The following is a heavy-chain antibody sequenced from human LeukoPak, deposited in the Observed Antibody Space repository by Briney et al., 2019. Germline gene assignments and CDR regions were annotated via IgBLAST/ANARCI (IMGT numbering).Heavy chain of an antibody. J-gene: IGHJ6*03. CDR3: ARGRVSSSTWYSTYYYYFYMDV. Sequence: PSETLSLTCTVSGDSISSYYWSWIRQPPGKGLEWIGYVDHTGSTNFNPSLNGRASISRDTTNNLFSLRLRSVTAADTAVYFCARGRVSSSTWYSTYYYYFYMDVWGKGTTVTVSS. CDR2: VDHTGST. D-gene: IGHD1-1*01. V-gene: IGHV4-59*01. CDR1: GDSISSYY.